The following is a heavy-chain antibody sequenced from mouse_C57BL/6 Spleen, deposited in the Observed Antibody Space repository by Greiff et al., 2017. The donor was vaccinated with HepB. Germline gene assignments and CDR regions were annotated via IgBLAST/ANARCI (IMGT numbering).Heavy chain of an antibody. CDR1: GYTFTSYW. CDR3: ARSNDGRAWFAY. Sequence: VKLVESGAELVKPGASVKMSCKASGYTFTSYWITWVKQRPGQGLEWIGDIYPGSGSTNYNEKFKSKATLTVDTSSSTAYMQLSSLTSEDSAVYYCARSNDGRAWFAYWGQGTLVTVSA. J-gene: IGHJ3*01. V-gene: IGHV1-55*01. CDR2: IYPGSGST. D-gene: IGHD2-3*01.